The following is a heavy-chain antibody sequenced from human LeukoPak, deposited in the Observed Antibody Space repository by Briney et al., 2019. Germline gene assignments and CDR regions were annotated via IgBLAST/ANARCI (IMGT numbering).Heavy chain of an antibody. D-gene: IGHD1-1*01. V-gene: IGHV4-59*01. J-gene: IGHJ6*03. CDR3: ARVSWFPGTSYYYMDV. Sequence: PSETLSLTCTVSGVSISSYYWGWIRQPPGKGLEWIGYIYYSGSTNYNPSLKSRVTISVDTSKNQFSLKLTSVTAADTAVYYCARVSWFPGTSYYYMDVWGKGTTVTVSS. CDR2: IYYSGST. CDR1: GVSISSYY.